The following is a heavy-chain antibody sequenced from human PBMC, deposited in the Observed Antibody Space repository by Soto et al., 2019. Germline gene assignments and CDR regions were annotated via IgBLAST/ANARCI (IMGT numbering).Heavy chain of an antibody. J-gene: IGHJ5*02. D-gene: IGHD6-13*01. V-gene: IGHV4-59*08. CDR2: IYYSGNIYYSGST. CDR3: ARHVVAAAGTPDNWFDP. Sequence: PSETLSLTCAVSGGSMSRYYWNWIRQSPGKGLEWIGYIYYSGNIYYSGSTNYNPSLKSRVTISVDTSKNQFSLKLSSVTAADTAVYYCARHVVAAAGTPDNWFDPWGQGTLVTVSS. CDR1: GGSMSRYY.